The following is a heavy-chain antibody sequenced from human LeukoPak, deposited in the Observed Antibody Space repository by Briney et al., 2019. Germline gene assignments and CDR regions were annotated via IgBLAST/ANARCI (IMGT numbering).Heavy chain of an antibody. J-gene: IGHJ6*03. D-gene: IGHD5-18*01. CDR1: GGTFSSYA. Sequence: GGSVKVSCKASGGTFSSYAISWVRQAPRQGLEWMGGIIPIFGTANYSQKFQGRVTITTDESTSTAYMELSSLRSEDTAVYYCASGYSSYMDVWGKGTTVTVSS. V-gene: IGHV1-69*05. CDR2: IIPIFGTA. CDR3: ASGYSSYMDV.